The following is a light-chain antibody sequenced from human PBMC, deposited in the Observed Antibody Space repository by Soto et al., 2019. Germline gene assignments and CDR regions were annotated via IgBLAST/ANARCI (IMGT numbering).Light chain of an antibody. CDR3: QKYNNWWT. CDR2: GAS. CDR1: QSVSSS. J-gene: IGKJ1*01. V-gene: IGKV3-15*01. Sequence: EIVMTQSPATLSVSPGERVTLSCRASQSVSSSLAWYQQKPGQAPRLLIYGASTRAIGIPGRFSGSGSETEFTLTIIILQSEDFAVYYCQKYNNWWTVGQGTKVETK.